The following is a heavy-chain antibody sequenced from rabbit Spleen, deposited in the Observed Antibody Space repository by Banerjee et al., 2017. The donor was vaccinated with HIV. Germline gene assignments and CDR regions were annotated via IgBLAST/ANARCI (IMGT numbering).Heavy chain of an antibody. J-gene: IGHJ3*01. CDR3: ARIGAGRDFGI. V-gene: IGHV1S69*01. CDR2: INTAGSA. D-gene: IGHD4-2*01. CDR1: GFSLSSYS. Sequence: QSLEESGGRLVKPDESLTLTCTASGFSLSSYSMSWVRQAPGKGLEYIGFINTAGSAYYANWAKGRFTISRTSTTVDLKMTSLTTEDTATYFCARIGAGRDFGIWGQGTLVTVS.